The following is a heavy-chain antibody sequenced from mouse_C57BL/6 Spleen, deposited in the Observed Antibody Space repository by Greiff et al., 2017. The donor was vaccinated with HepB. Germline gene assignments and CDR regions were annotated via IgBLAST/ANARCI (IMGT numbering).Heavy chain of an antibody. J-gene: IGHJ2*01. Sequence: VQLQQSGAELVRPGASVKLSCKASGYTFTDYYINWVKQRPGQGLEWIARIYPGSGNTYYNEKFKGKATLTAEKSSSTAYMQLSSLTSEDSAVYFCARSECSLDYWGQGTTLTVSS. CDR3: ARSECSLDY. D-gene: IGHD1-1*01. CDR1: GYTFTDYY. CDR2: IYPGSGNT. V-gene: IGHV1-76*01.